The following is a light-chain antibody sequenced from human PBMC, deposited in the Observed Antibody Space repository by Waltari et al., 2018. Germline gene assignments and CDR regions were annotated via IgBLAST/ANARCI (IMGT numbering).Light chain of an antibody. CDR1: GTDVGSYGL. V-gene: IGLV2-23*01. J-gene: IGLJ3*02. CDR2: DDI. Sequence: QSALTLPASVSGSPVQSTTIPCMEVGTDVGSYGLVSWYQHHPDNAPKLLIYDDIKRTSRVSDRFSGSRSGNPASLAISGLQAEDESYYFCSSYAGDRTWVFGGGTTLSVL. CDR3: SSYAGDRTWV.